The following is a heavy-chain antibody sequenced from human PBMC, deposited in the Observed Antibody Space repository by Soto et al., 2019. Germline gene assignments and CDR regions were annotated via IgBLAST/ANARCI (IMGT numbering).Heavy chain of an antibody. CDR3: ARLKLGKSDYMDV. CDR1: GFTFSSYS. J-gene: IGHJ6*03. CDR2: ISSSSSTI. V-gene: IGHV3-48*01. Sequence: EVQLVESGGGLVQPGGSLRLSCAASGFTFSSYSMNWVRQAPGKGLEWVSYISSSSSTIYYADSVKGRFTISRDNAKNSLYLQMNSLRAEDTAVYYCARLKLGKSDYMDVWGKGTTVTVSS.